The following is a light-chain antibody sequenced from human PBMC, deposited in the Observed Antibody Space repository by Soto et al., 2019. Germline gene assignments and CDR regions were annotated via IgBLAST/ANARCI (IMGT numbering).Light chain of an antibody. J-gene: IGLJ7*01. CDR1: NIGSKS. V-gene: IGLV3-21*04. CDR2: YDS. CDR3: QVCDSSSDQPV. Sequence: SYELTQPPSVSVAPGKTARITCGGNNIGSKSVHWYQQKPGQATVLVIYYDSDRPSGIPERFSGSNSGNTATLTISRVEAGDEADYYCQVCDSSSDQPVFGGGTQLTVL.